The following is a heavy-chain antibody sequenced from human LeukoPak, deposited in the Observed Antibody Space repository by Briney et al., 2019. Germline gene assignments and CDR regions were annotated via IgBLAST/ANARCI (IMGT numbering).Heavy chain of an antibody. Sequence: PGRSLRLSCAASGFTFSSYTMHWVRQAPGKGLEWVAVISYDGSNKNYADSVKGRFTISRDNSKNTLNLQMDSLRAEDTAVYYCARDTGVAGSPIPGGYWGQGTLVTVSS. CDR1: GFTFSSYT. D-gene: IGHD6-19*01. CDR2: ISYDGSNK. CDR3: ARDTGVAGSPIPGGY. V-gene: IGHV3-30*04. J-gene: IGHJ4*02.